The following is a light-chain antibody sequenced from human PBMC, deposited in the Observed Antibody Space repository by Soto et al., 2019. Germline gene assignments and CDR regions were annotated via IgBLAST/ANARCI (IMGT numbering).Light chain of an antibody. CDR1: QXXLHSNGYNY. CDR3: MQALQTPVT. J-gene: IGKJ1*01. V-gene: IGKV2-28*01. CDR2: LGS. Sequence: DIVMTQSPLSLPLTPGQPVXDSCRSSQXXLHSNGYNYLDWYLQKPGQSPQLLIYLGSNRSSGVPDRFSGSGSGTDFTLKISRVEAEDVGVYYCMQALQTPVTFGQGTKVDIK.